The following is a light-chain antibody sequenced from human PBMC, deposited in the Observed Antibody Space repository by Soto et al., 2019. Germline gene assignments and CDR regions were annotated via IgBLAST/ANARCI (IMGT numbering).Light chain of an antibody. CDR2: DTS. CDR3: QQRSNWPPFT. CDR1: QSVGSD. J-gene: IGKJ3*01. V-gene: IGKV3-11*01. Sequence: IVMTQSPATLSVSPGERATLSCRASQSVGSDLAWYQQTPGQAPRLLIYDTSNRATGIPARFSGSGSGTDFTLTISSLEPEDFAIYYCQQRSNWPPFTFGPGTKVDIK.